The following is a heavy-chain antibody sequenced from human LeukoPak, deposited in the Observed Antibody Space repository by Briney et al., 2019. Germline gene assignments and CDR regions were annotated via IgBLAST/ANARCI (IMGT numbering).Heavy chain of an antibody. Sequence: GGSLRLSCRASAFIFSNHGMHWVRQAPGKGLEWVSFIRYDGSRKYYAESVKGRFTLSRDNSKNTMDLQMSSLTTGDTAVYYCARDRITMVRGVPYYFDYWGQGTLVTVSS. CDR1: AFIFSNHG. D-gene: IGHD3-10*01. J-gene: IGHJ4*02. CDR3: ARDRITMVRGVPYYFDY. V-gene: IGHV3-30*02. CDR2: IRYDGSRK.